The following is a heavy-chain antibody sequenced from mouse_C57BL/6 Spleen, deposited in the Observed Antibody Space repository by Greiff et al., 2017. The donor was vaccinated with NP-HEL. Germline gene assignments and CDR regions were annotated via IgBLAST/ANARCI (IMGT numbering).Heavy chain of an antibody. J-gene: IGHJ1*03. D-gene: IGHD1-1*01. Sequence: EVQRVESGGGLVKPGGSLKLSCAASGFTFSSYAMSWVRQTPEKRLEWVATISDGGSYTYYPDNVKGRFTISRDNAKNNLYLQMSHLKSEDTAMYYCARSPYYYGSSSDWYFDVWGTGTTVTVSS. CDR1: GFTFSSYA. CDR3: ARSPYYYGSSSDWYFDV. CDR2: ISDGGSYT. V-gene: IGHV5-4*01.